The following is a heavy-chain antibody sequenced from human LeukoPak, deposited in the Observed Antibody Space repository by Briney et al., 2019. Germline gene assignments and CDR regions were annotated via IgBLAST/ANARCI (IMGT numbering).Heavy chain of an antibody. Sequence: PGESLRLSCAASGFTFSSYWMSWVRQAPGKGLEWVANIKQDGSEKYYVDSVKGRFTISRDNAKNSLYLQMNSLRAEDTAVYYCAREVEMATGGLDYWGQGTLVTVSS. V-gene: IGHV3-7*01. CDR3: AREVEMATGGLDY. J-gene: IGHJ4*02. CDR2: IKQDGSEK. D-gene: IGHD5-24*01. CDR1: GFTFSSYW.